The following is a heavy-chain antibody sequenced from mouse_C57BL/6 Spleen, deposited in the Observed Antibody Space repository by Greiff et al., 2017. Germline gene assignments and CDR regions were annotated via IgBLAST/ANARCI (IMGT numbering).Heavy chain of an antibody. V-gene: IGHV6-6*01. CDR1: GFTFRDAW. Sequence: EVQRVESGGGLVQPGGSMKLSCAASGFTFRDAWMDWVRQSPEKGLELVADIRKKANNHATYYAESVKGRFTNSRDDSKSIVYLQMNSLRAEDTGIYYCTRGIYDGYFDYWGQGTTLTVSS. CDR3: TRGIYDGYFDY. D-gene: IGHD2-3*01. J-gene: IGHJ2*01. CDR2: IRKKANNHAT.